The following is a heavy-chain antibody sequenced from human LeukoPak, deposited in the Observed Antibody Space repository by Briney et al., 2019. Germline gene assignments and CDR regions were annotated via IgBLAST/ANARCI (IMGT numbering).Heavy chain of an antibody. J-gene: IGHJ3*02. CDR1: GFTFSTYW. CDR3: ARDLTNYYDSSGYYRDAFDI. V-gene: IGHV3-74*01. D-gene: IGHD3-22*01. Sequence: GGSLRLSCAASGFTFSTYWMHWVRQTPGKGLAWVSRINGDGTNIRYADSVKGRFTISRDNAKNSLYLQMNSLRAEDTAVYYCARDLTNYYDSSGYYRDAFDIWGQGTMVTVSS. CDR2: INGDGTNI.